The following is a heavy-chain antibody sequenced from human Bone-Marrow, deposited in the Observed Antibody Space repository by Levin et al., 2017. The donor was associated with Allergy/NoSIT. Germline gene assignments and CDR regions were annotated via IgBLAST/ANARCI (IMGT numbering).Heavy chain of an antibody. CDR3: ARGLQRWLQFTTNDAFDI. Sequence: VASVKVSCKASGYTFTRYYIHWLRQAPGQGLEWMGIINPSVGTTSYAQKFQGRVTMTRDTSTSTVYMELSSLRSEDTAVYYCARGLQRWLQFTTNDAFDIWGQGTMVTVSS. D-gene: IGHD5-24*01. CDR1: GYTFTRYY. V-gene: IGHV1-46*01. J-gene: IGHJ3*02. CDR2: INPSVGTT.